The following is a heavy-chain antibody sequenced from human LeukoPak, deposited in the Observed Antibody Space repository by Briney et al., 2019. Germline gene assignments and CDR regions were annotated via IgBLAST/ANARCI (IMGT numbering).Heavy chain of an antibody. V-gene: IGHV4-39*07. Sequence: PSETLSLTCTVSGGSISSSSYYWGWIRQPPGKGLEWIGSIYYSGSTYYNPSLKSRVTISVDTSKNQFSLKLSSVTAADTAVYYCARGGEYYGSGEVTWGQGTLVTVSS. J-gene: IGHJ5*02. CDR2: IYYSGST. D-gene: IGHD3-10*01. CDR3: ARGGEYYGSGEVT. CDR1: GGSISSSSYY.